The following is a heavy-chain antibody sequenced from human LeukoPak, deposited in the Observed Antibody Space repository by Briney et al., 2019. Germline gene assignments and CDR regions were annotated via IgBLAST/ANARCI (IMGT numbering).Heavy chain of an antibody. J-gene: IGHJ6*04. Sequence: PSETLSLTCTVSGGSISSYYWSWIRQPPGKGLEWIGYIYYSGSTNYNPSLKSRVTISVDTSKNQFSLKLSSVTAAGTAVYYCARALRPSSGDYVWGSYRYRADYYGMDVWGKGTTVTVSS. CDR1: GGSISSYY. CDR3: ARALRPSSGDYVWGSYRYRADYYGMDV. D-gene: IGHD3-16*02. V-gene: IGHV4-59*01. CDR2: IYYSGST.